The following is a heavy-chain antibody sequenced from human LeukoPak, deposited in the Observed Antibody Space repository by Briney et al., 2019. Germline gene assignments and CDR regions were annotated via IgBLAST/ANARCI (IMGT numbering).Heavy chain of an antibody. Sequence: ASVKVSCKASGYTFTSYDINWVRQATGQGLEWMGWMNPNSGNTAYAEKFQGRVTITRNTSISTAYMALSSLRSEDTAVYYGARGPDYSNYAYFFDCCGEATLVTVYS. CDR1: GYTFTSYD. J-gene: IGHJ4*02. CDR3: ARGPDYSNYAYFFDC. D-gene: IGHD4-11*01. V-gene: IGHV1-8*03. CDR2: MNPNSGNT.